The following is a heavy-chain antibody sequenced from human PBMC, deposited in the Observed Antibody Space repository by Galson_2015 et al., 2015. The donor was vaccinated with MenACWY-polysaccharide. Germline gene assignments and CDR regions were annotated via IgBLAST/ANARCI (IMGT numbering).Heavy chain of an antibody. CDR3: ARVAFSSLVRGKCYYMDV. CDR2: INHSGDT. D-gene: IGHD6-13*01. CDR1: GGSFSGYY. J-gene: IGHJ6*03. V-gene: IGHV4-34*01. Sequence: LSLTCTVYGGSFSGYYWSWIRQPPGKGLEWIGEINHSGDTNYNPSLKSRVTMSVDTSKNQFSLKLSSVTAADTAVFYCARVAFSSLVRGKCYYMDVRGNGTTVTVSS.